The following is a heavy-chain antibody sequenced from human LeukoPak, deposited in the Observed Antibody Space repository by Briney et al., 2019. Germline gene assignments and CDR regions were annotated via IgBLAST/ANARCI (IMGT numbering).Heavy chain of an antibody. CDR3: ARHPGYYDILHFDY. Sequence: GSLRLSCAASGFTFSSFWMSWVRQAPGKGLEWIGEINHSGSTNYNPSLKSRVTISVDTSKNQFSLELSSVTAADTAVYYCARHPGYYDILHFDYWGQGTLVTVSS. D-gene: IGHD3-9*01. V-gene: IGHV4-34*01. CDR1: GFTFSSFW. CDR2: INHSGST. J-gene: IGHJ4*02.